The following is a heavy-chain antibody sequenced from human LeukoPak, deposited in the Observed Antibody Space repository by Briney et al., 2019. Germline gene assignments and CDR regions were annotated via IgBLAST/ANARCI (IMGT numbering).Heavy chain of an antibody. Sequence: PGGSLRLSCAASGFTFSSYAMHWVRQAPGKGLEWVAVISYDGSNKYYADSVKGRFAISRDNSKNTLYLQMNSLRAEDTAVYYCAKISRLNYDFWSAFDFWGQGTLVSVSS. D-gene: IGHD3-3*01. V-gene: IGHV3-30*09. CDR2: ISYDGSNK. CDR3: AKISRLNYDFWSAFDF. CDR1: GFTFSSYA. J-gene: IGHJ4*02.